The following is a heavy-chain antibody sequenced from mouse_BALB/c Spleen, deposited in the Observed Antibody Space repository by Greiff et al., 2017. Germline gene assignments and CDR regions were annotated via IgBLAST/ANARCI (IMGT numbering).Heavy chain of an antibody. CDR2: INPGSGGT. Sequence: VQLQQSGAELVRPGTSVKVSCKASGYAFTNYLIEWVKQRPGQGLEWIGVINPGSGGTNYNEKFKGKATMTADKSSSTAYMQLSSLTSDDSAVYFCARLGRDYFDYWGQGTSLTVSS. V-gene: IGHV1-54*01. J-gene: IGHJ2*02. CDR1: GYAFTNYL. CDR3: ARLGRDYFDY.